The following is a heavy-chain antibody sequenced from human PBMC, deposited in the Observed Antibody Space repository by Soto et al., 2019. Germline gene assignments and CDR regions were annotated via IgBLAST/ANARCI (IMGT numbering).Heavy chain of an antibody. CDR3: ARCYYDSSGYYYGAIDY. D-gene: IGHD3-22*01. J-gene: IGHJ4*02. CDR1: GFTFSSYA. Sequence: QVQLVESGGGVVQPGRSLRLSCAASGFTFSSYAMHWVRQAPGKGLEWVAVISYDGSNKYYADSVKGRFTISRDNSKNTLYLQMNSLRAEDTAVYYCARCYYDSSGYYYGAIDYWGQGTLVTVSS. CDR2: ISYDGSNK. V-gene: IGHV3-30-3*01.